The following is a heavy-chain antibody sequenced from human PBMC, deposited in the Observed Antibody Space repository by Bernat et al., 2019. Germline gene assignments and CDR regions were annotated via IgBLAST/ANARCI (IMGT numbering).Heavy chain of an antibody. V-gene: IGHV3-23*04. J-gene: IGHJ4*02. Sequence: EVQLVESGGGLVQAGGSLRLSCAASGFTFNNYAMTWVRQAPGKGLEWVSTINNIGVNTVYTDPVKGRFTISRDNSKNTLYLQMNSLRAEDTATYYCAKTHGDGYWGQGTLVTVSS. CDR3: AKTHGDGY. D-gene: IGHD5-24*01. CDR2: INNIGVNT. CDR1: GFTFNNYA.